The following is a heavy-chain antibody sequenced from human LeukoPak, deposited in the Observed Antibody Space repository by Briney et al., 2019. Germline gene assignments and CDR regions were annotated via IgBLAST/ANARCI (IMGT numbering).Heavy chain of an antibody. V-gene: IGHV4-59*01. J-gene: IGHJ3*02. CDR1: GGSISSYY. D-gene: IGHD1-1*01. CDR3: ARAGYNWNDRGAFDI. Sequence: SETLSLTCTVSGGSISSYYWSWIRQPPGKGLEWIGYIYYSGSTNYNPSLKSRVTISVDTSKNQFSLKLSSVTAADTAVYYCARAGYNWNDRGAFDIWGQGTMVTVSS. CDR2: IYYSGST.